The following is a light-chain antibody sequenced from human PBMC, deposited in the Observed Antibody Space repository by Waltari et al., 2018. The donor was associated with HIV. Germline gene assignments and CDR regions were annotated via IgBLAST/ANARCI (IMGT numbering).Light chain of an antibody. J-gene: IGLJ2*01. V-gene: IGLV1-51*01. CDR1: SSNIGNNY. CDR2: DNN. CDR3: ATWDTSLSAVV. Sequence: QSVLTQPPSVSAAPGQKVTISCSGSSSNIGNNYVSWYQQLPGIAPKLLIYDNNKRPSGIPDRLSGSKSGTSATLGITGLQTGDEADYYCATWDTSLSAVVFGGGTKLTVL.